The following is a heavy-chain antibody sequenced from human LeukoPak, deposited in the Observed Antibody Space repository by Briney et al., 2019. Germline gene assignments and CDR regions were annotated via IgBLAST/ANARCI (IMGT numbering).Heavy chain of an antibody. V-gene: IGHV1-18*01. CDR1: GYTFTSYG. D-gene: IGHD2-2*01. CDR3: ARMGDIVVVPAARLNDY. CDR2: ISAYNGNT. Sequence: GASVKVSCKASGYTFTSYGISWVRQAPGQGLEWMGWISAYNGNTNYAQKLQGRVTMTTDTSTSTAYMELRSLRSDDTAVYYCARMGDIVVVPAARLNDYWGQGTLVTVSS. J-gene: IGHJ4*02.